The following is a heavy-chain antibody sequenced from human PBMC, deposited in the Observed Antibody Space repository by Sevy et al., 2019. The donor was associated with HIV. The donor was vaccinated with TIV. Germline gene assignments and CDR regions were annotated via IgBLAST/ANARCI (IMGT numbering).Heavy chain of an antibody. D-gene: IGHD3-3*01. CDR1: GFTFSDYY. CDR2: ISSSGSTI. J-gene: IGHJ6*02. Sequence: GGSLRLSCAASGFTFSDYYMSWIRQAPGKGLEWVSYISSSGSTIYYADSVKGRFANSRDNAKNSLYLQMNSLRAEDTAVYYCARARSGFWSGYGYYYYGMDVWGQGTTVTVSS. V-gene: IGHV3-11*01. CDR3: ARARSGFWSGYGYYYYGMDV.